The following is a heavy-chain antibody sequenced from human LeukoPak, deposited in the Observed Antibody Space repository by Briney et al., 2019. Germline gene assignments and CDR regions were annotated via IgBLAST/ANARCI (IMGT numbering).Heavy chain of an antibody. J-gene: IGHJ5*02. Sequence: GSSVKVSYKASGGTFSSYAISWVRQAPGQGLEWMGGIIPIFGTANYAQKFQGRVTITADESTSTAYMELSSLRPEDTAVYYCARALEAGIAARPGWFDPWGQGTLVTVSS. CDR1: GGTFSSYA. CDR2: IIPIFGTA. CDR3: ARALEAGIAARPGWFDP. V-gene: IGHV1-69*01. D-gene: IGHD6-6*01.